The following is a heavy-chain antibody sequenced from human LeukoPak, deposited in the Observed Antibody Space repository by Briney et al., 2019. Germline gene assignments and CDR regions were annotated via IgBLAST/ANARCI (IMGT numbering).Heavy chain of an antibody. V-gene: IGHV4-38-2*01. CDR3: ARPGNGSGSYGSYYFDY. J-gene: IGHJ4*02. CDR1: GYSISSGYY. D-gene: IGHD3-10*01. Sequence: PSETLSLTCAVSGYSISSGYYWGWIRQPPGKGLEWIGSIYHIGSTYYNPSLKSRVTISVDTSKNQFSLKLSSVTAADTAVYYCARPGNGSGSYGSYYFDYWGQGTLVTVSS. CDR2: IYHIGST.